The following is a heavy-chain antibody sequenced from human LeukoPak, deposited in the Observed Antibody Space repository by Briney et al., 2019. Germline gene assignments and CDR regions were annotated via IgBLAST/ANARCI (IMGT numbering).Heavy chain of an antibody. CDR1: GYIFTNYS. Sequence: GQSLKISCKGSGYIFTNYSITWVRQTPGKGLEWMGRIHPSDSYSNYSPSFEGHVTISTDTSVSTAYLQWSSLKASDTAMYYCARLDAAMGRGHTGTYLYYYGMDVWGQGTTVAVSS. D-gene: IGHD3-10*01. J-gene: IGHJ6*02. V-gene: IGHV5-10-1*01. CDR3: ARLDAAMGRGHTGTYLYYYGMDV. CDR2: IHPSDSYS.